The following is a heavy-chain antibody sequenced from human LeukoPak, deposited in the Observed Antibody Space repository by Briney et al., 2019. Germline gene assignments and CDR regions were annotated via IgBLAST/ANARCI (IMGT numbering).Heavy chain of an antibody. CDR2: IYTSGST. V-gene: IGHV4-4*07. Sequence: SETLSLTCTVSGGSISSYYWSWIRQPAGKGLEWIGRIYTSGSTNYNPSLKSQVTMSVDTSKNQFSLKLSSVTAADTAVYYCARSPIVVVPAAIDDAFDIWGQGTMVTVSS. D-gene: IGHD2-2*02. CDR1: GGSISSYY. CDR3: ARSPIVVVPAAIDDAFDI. J-gene: IGHJ3*02.